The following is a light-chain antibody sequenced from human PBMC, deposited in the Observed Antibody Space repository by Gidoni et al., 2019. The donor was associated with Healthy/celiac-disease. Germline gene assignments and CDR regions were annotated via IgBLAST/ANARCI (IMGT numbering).Light chain of an antibody. CDR2: DAS. J-gene: IGKJ3*01. Sequence: EIVLTQSPATLSLSPGERATLSCRASQSVRSYLAWYQQKPGQAPRLLIYDASNRATGIPARFRGSGSGTDFTLPISSLEPEDFAVYYCQQSGGTYAFGPGTKVDIK. V-gene: IGKV3-11*01. CDR3: QQSGGTYA. CDR1: QSVRSY.